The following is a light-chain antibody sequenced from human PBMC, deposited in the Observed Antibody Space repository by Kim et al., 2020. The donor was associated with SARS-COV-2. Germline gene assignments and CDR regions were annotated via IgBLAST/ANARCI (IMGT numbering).Light chain of an antibody. CDR1: QSVSSNC. CDR3: QQYGSSPDT. J-gene: IGKJ2*01. CDR2: GAS. V-gene: IGKV3-20*01. Sequence: SPGERVTLSCRASQSVSSNCLAWYQQKPGQAPRLLIYGASSRAIGIPDMFSGSGSGTDFTLTISRLEPEDFAVYFCQQYGSSPDTFGQGTKLEI.